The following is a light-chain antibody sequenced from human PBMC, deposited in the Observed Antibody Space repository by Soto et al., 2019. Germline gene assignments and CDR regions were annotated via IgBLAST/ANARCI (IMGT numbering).Light chain of an antibody. V-gene: IGKV3-11*01. CDR3: QHRRSWPLT. CDR2: DAS. CDR1: QSVNNA. J-gene: IGKJ4*01. Sequence: EIVLTQFLNILSLPPGERANLSCSASQSVNNALAWYQQKPGQAPRLLIYDASNRATGIPARFSGSGSGTDFTLTISSLEPEDYAVYYCQHRRSWPLTFGGGTRWISN.